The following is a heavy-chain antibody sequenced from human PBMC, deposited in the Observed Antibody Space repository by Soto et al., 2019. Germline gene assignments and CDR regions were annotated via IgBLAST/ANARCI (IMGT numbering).Heavy chain of an antibody. D-gene: IGHD2-15*01. CDR1: GGSISSGGYY. V-gene: IGHV4-31*03. CDR3: ARAGRTQYCSGGSCYSYAFDI. J-gene: IGHJ3*02. Sequence: SETLSLTCTVSGGSISSGGYYWSWIRQHPGKGLEWIGYIYYSGSTYYNPSLKSRVTISVDTSKNQFSLKLSSVTAADTAVYCCARAGRTQYCSGGSCYSYAFDIWGQGTMVTVSS. CDR2: IYYSGST.